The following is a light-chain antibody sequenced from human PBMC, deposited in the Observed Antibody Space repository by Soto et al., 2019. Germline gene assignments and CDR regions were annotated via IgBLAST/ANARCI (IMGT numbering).Light chain of an antibody. Sequence: EIVLTQSPGTLSLSPGERATLSCRASQSVSSSYLAWYQQIPGQAPRLLIYGASRRTTAIPDRVSGSGSGTDFTLTISRLEPEEFAVYYCQQYGSSVTFGGGTKVEIK. V-gene: IGKV3-20*01. CDR1: QSVSSSY. J-gene: IGKJ4*01. CDR2: GAS. CDR3: QQYGSSVT.